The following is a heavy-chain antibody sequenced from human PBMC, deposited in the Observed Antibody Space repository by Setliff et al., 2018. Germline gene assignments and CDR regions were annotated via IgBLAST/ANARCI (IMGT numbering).Heavy chain of an antibody. CDR1: RFTFSNYW. V-gene: IGHV3-23*01. CDR3: AKDLSIAVAGIFDY. D-gene: IGHD6-19*01. Sequence: GGSLRLSCAASRFTFSNYWMSWVRQAPGKGLEWVSAISGSGGNTYYADSVKGRFTISRDNSKNTLYLQMNSLRAEDTAVYYCAKDLSIAVAGIFDYWGQGTLVTVSS. J-gene: IGHJ4*02. CDR2: ISGSGGNT.